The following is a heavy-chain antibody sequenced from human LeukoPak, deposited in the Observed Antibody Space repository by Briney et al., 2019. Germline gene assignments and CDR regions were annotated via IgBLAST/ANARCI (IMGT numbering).Heavy chain of an antibody. CDR3: TRWGKEGDFDY. CDR1: GFTFSSSA. J-gene: IGHJ4*02. D-gene: IGHD3-16*01. CDR2: IRSKANSYAT. Sequence: PGGSLRLSCAASGFTFSSSAMHWVRQASGKGLEWVGRIRSKANSYATAYAASVKGRFTISRDDSKNTAYLQMNSLKTEDTAVYYCTRWGKEGDFDYWGQGTLVTVSS. V-gene: IGHV3-73*01.